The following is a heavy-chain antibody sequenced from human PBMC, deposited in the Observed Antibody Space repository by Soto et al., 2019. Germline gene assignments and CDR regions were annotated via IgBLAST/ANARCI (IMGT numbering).Heavy chain of an antibody. J-gene: IGHJ6*02. CDR1: GGTFSSYA. Sequence: SVKVSCKASGGTFSSYAISWVRQAPGQGLEWMGGIIPIFGTANYAQKFQGRVTITADEYTSTAYMELSSLKSEDTAVYYCARPGSGIAAADNYYYCGMDVWGQGTTVTVSS. V-gene: IGHV1-69*13. CDR3: ARPGSGIAAADNYYYCGMDV. D-gene: IGHD6-13*01. CDR2: IIPIFGTA.